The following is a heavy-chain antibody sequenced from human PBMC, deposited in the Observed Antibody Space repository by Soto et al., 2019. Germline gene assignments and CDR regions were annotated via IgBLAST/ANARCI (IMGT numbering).Heavy chain of an antibody. CDR2: IYWNDDK. CDR3: AHRPSGWYVFDY. V-gene: IGHV2-5*01. D-gene: IGHD6-19*01. CDR1: GFSLSTSRLG. J-gene: IGHJ4*02. Sequence: PKQTLRLTCTFSGFSLSTSRLGVGWIRQPPGKALEWLALIYWNDDKRYSTSLKARLTITKDTSKNQVVLTMTNMDPVDTATYYCAHRPSGWYVFDYWGKGTLVTVSS.